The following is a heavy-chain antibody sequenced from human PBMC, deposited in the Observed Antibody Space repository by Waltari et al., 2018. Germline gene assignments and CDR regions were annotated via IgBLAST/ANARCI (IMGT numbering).Heavy chain of an antibody. CDR1: GFTFSSYA. V-gene: IGHV3-23*01. J-gene: IGHJ4*02. Sequence: EVQLLESGGGLVQPGGSLRLSCAASGFTFSSYAMRWVRQAPGKGLEWVSAISGSGGSTYSADSLKGRFTISRDNSKKTLSRQMNGLRAEDTAVYYCAKGSARITIFGGGFDYWGQGTLVTVSS. CDR2: ISGSGGST. CDR3: AKGSARITIFGGGFDY. D-gene: IGHD3-3*01.